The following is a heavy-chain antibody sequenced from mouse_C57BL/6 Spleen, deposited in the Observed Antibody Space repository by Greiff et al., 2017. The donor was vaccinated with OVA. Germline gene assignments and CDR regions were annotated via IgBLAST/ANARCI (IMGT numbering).Heavy chain of an antibody. CDR1: GFNIKDYY. Sequence: VQLQQSGAELVKPGASVKLSCTASGFNIKDYYMHWLKQRTEQGLEWIGRIDPEDGETKYAPKFQGKATITADTSSNTAYLQLSSLTSEDTAVYYCARWDYGSSSAWFAYWGQGTLVTVSA. D-gene: IGHD1-1*01. CDR3: ARWDYGSSSAWFAY. V-gene: IGHV14-2*01. J-gene: IGHJ3*01. CDR2: IDPEDGET.